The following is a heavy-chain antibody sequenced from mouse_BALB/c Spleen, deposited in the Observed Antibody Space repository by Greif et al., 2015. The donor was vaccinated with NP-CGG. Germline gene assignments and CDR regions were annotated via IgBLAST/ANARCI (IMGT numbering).Heavy chain of an antibody. CDR1: GYTFTSYW. D-gene: IGHD2-3*01. V-gene: IGHV1S22*01. Sequence: LQQSGSELVRPGASVKLSCKASGYTFTSYWMHWVKQRPGQGLEWIGNIYPGSGSTNYDEKFKSKATLTVDTSSSTAYMQLSSLTSEDSAVYYCTRGRADDGYCYWGQGTTLTVSS. J-gene: IGHJ2*01. CDR3: TRGRADDGYCY. CDR2: IYPGSGST.